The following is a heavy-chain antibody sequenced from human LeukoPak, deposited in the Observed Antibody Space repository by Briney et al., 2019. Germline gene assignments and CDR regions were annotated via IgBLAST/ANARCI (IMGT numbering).Heavy chain of an antibody. CDR1: GGTFSSYA. J-gene: IGHJ6*03. D-gene: IGHD3-10*01. CDR2: IIPIFGTA. Sequence: ASVKVSCKASGGTFSSYAITWVRPAPGQGLEWMGGIIPIFGTANYAQKFQGSVTITADETTSTAYMELSSLRSEDTAVYYCARGPGSGSYNYHYYYCYYMDVWGKGTTVTISS. V-gene: IGHV1-69*13. CDR3: ARGPGSGSYNYHYYYCYYMDV.